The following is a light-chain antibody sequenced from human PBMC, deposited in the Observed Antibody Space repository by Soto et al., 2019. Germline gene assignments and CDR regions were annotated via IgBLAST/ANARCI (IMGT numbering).Light chain of an antibody. V-gene: IGLV1-40*01. CDR3: QSFDTSLRALV. CDR1: SSNFGAGYD. CDR2: GNN. J-gene: IGLJ2*01. Sequence: QSVLTQPPSVSGAPGQWVTISCTGSSSNFGAGYDVHWYQQLPGKAPKLLIYGNNNRPSGVPDRFSGSKSGTSASLAITGLQAEDEADYYCQSFDTSLRALVFGGGTKVTVL.